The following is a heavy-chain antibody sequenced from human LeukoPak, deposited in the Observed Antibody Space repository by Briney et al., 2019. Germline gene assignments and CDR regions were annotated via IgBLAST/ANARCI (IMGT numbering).Heavy chain of an antibody. J-gene: IGHJ4*02. V-gene: IGHV1-2*02. CDR1: GYTFTGYY. CDR3: ARGGSSSWNGDYFDY. Sequence: ASVKVSCKASGYTFTGYYMHWVRQAPGQGLEWMGWINPNRGGTNYAQKFQGRVTMTRDTSISTAYMELSSLRSEDTAVYYCARGGSSSWNGDYFDYWGQGTLVTVSS. CDR2: INPNRGGT. D-gene: IGHD6-13*01.